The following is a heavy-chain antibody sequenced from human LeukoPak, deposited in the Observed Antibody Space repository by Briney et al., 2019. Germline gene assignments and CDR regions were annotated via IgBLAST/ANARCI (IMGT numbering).Heavy chain of an antibody. Sequence: SETLSLTCTVSGGSISSGSYYWSWIRQPAGKGLEWIGRIYTSGSTNYNPSLKGRVTISVDTSKNQFSLKLSSVTAADTAVYYCASMTYYYDSSGYYYEGNFDYWGQGTLVTVSS. V-gene: IGHV4-61*02. CDR3: ASMTYYYDSSGYYYEGNFDY. CDR2: IYTSGST. D-gene: IGHD3-22*01. J-gene: IGHJ4*02. CDR1: GGSISSGSYY.